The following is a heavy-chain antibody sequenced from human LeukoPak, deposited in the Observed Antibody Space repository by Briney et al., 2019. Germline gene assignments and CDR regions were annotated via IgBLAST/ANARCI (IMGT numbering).Heavy chain of an antibody. J-gene: IGHJ4*02. V-gene: IGHV3-30*02. CDR1: GFTFSSYG. CDR3: AKSVTTMVREYFDY. Sequence: GGSLRLSCAASGFTFSSYGMHWVRQAPGKGLEWVAFIRYDGSNKYYADSVKGRFTISRDNSKNTLYLQMNSLRAEDTAVYYCAKSVTTMVREYFDYWGQGTLVTVSS. CDR2: IRYDGSNK. D-gene: IGHD3-10*01.